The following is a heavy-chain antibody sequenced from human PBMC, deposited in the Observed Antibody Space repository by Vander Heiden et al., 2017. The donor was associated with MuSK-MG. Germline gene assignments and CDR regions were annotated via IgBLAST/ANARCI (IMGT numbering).Heavy chain of an antibody. CDR3: GHRTQPRGLRYVWGSYRSGFDY. Sequence: QITLTESGPTLVKPTQTLTLTCTFSGFSLSTSGVGVGWIRPPPGKALEWLALIYWNDDKRYSPSLKSRLTITKDTSKNQVVLTMTNMDPVDTATYYCGHRTQPRGLRYVWGSYRSGFDYWGQGTLVTVSS. CDR1: GFSLSTSGVG. J-gene: IGHJ4*02. D-gene: IGHD3-16*02. V-gene: IGHV2-5*01. CDR2: IYWNDDK.